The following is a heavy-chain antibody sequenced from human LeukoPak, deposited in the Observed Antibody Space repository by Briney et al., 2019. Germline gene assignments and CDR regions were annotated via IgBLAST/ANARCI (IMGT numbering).Heavy chain of an antibody. V-gene: IGHV4-39*07. Sequence: PSETLSLTCTVPGGSISSSSYYWGWIRQPPGKGLEWIGCIYYSGSTYYNPSLKSRVTISVDTPKNQFSLKLSSVTAADTAVYYCARDRCSGGSCYSALPMGFDYWGQGTLVTVSS. D-gene: IGHD2-15*01. J-gene: IGHJ4*02. CDR2: IYYSGST. CDR3: ARDRCSGGSCYSALPMGFDY. CDR1: GGSISSSSYY.